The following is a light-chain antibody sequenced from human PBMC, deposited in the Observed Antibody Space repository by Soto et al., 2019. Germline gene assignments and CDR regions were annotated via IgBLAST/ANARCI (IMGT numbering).Light chain of an antibody. J-gene: IGKJ5*01. CDR2: GAS. CDR1: QSISSY. V-gene: IGKV3-15*01. Sequence: EIVLTQSPATLSLSPGERATLSCTASQSISSYLAWYQQKPGQAPRLLIYGASTRATGIPARFSGSGSGTEFTLIISSLQSEDFAVYYCQQYNDWPPITFGQGTRLEIK. CDR3: QQYNDWPPIT.